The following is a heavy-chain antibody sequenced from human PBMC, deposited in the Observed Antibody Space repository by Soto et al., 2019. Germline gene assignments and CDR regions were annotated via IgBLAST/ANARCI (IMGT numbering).Heavy chain of an antibody. CDR2: IYWNSNRI. J-gene: IGHJ4*02. Sequence: ELQLMESGGGLVQPGRSLRLSCVGTGSNFQDYAMHWVRQAPGKGREWVSGIYWNSNRIDYAASVRGRFTVSRANTKNSLYLQMNSLRAEDTAFYYCTKDVKPGGADCWGPGALVTVSS. CDR3: TKDVKPGGADC. CDR1: GSNFQDYA. D-gene: IGHD3-16*01. V-gene: IGHV3-9*01.